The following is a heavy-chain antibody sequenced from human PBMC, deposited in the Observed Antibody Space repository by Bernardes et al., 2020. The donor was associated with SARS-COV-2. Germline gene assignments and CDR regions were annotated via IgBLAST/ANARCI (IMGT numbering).Heavy chain of an antibody. CDR3: AAAGYSSGWYDYYGMDV. Sequence: SVQVSCKASGFTFTSSAVQWVRQARGQRLEWIGWIVVGSGNTTYAQKFQERVTITRDLSTSTAYMELSSLRSEDTAVYYCAAAGYSSGWYDYYGMDVWGQGTTVTGSS. D-gene: IGHD6-19*01. V-gene: IGHV1-58*01. CDR1: GFTFTSSA. J-gene: IGHJ6*02. CDR2: IVVGSGNT.